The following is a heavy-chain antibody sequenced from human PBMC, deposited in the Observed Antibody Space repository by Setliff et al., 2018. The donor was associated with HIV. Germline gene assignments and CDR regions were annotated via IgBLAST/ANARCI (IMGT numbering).Heavy chain of an antibody. D-gene: IGHD2-21*02. V-gene: IGHV4-34*01. CDR1: AVPFSNYY. J-gene: IGHJ4*02. Sequence: ASETLSLTCGLNAVPFSNYYWNWIRQSPEKGLEWIVEVNHNGNINYNPSLQSRVTVSVDTSKPQFSLEMSSLTAADTAVYYCAITLVGVTTEMYWGQGTLVTVSS. CDR2: VNHNGNI. CDR3: AITLVGVTTEMY.